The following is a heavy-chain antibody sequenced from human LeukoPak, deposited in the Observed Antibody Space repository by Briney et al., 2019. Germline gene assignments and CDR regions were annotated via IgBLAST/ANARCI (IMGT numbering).Heavy chain of an antibody. CDR1: GFTFSSYA. Sequence: PGGSLRLSCATSGFTFSSYAMSWVRQAPGKGPEWVSAVRGSPPDTYYADSVEGRFTISRDNSKNILYLQMNSLKAEDTAIYYCAKTSRRSSTYDSPFDYWGQGALVTVSS. CDR2: VRGSPPDT. CDR3: AKTSRRSSTYDSPFDY. V-gene: IGHV3-23*01. D-gene: IGHD2-2*01. J-gene: IGHJ4*02.